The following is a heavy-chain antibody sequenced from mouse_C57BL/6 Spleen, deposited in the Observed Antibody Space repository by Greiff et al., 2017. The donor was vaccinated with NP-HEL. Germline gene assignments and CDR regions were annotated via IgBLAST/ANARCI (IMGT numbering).Heavy chain of an antibody. Sequence: QVQLKQPGAELVKPGASVKLSCKASGYTFTSYWLHWVKQRPGQGLEWIGMIHPNSGSTNYNEKFKSKATLTVDKSSSTAYMQLSSLTSEDSAVYYCARLGRDYFDYWGQGTTLTVSS. CDR3: ARLGRDYFDY. V-gene: IGHV1-64*01. CDR2: IHPNSGST. J-gene: IGHJ2*01. D-gene: IGHD4-1*01. CDR1: GYTFTSYW.